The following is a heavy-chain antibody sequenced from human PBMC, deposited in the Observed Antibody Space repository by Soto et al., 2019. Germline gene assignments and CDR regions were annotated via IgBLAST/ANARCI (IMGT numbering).Heavy chain of an antibody. Sequence: GVSVELACDDAGVGFRSRTSQWVHQSTGQRLEWMGWINAGNGNTKSSQQIQGRVTITRDTSASTAYMELSSLRSEDTAVYYCARTFGVPASIWFEPRRHGTLVAV. V-gene: IGHV1-3*01. CDR1: GVGFRSRT. D-gene: IGHD2-2*02. CDR2: INAGNGNT. CDR3: ARTFGVPASIWFEP. J-gene: IGHJ5*02.